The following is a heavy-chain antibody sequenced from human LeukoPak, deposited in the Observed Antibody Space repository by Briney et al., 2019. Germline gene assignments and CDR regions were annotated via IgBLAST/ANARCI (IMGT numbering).Heavy chain of an antibody. CDR2: IYHSGST. V-gene: IGHV4-30-2*01. CDR3: AGWEYYYGSGSLLDY. CDR1: GGSISSGGYY. D-gene: IGHD3-10*01. J-gene: IGHJ4*02. Sequence: SQTLSLTCTVSGGSISSGGYYWSWIRQPPGKGLEWIGYIYHSGSTYYNPSLKSRVTISVDRSKNQFSLKLSSVTAADTAVYYCAGWEYYYGSGSLLDYWGQGTLVTVSS.